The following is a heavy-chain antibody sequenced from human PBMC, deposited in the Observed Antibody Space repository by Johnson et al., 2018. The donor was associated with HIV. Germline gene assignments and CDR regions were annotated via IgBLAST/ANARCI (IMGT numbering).Heavy chain of an antibody. J-gene: IGHJ3*02. D-gene: IGHD6-13*01. Sequence: QVQLVESGGGVVQPGRSLRLSCAASGFTFSSYAMHWVRQAPGKGLEWVAVISYDGSNKHYVDSVKGRFTISRDNSKNTLYLQMNSLRAEDTAVYYCAKEIAAAGTDDAFDIWGQGTMVTVSS. V-gene: IGHV3-30*04. CDR1: GFTFSSYA. CDR3: AKEIAAAGTDDAFDI. CDR2: ISYDGSNK.